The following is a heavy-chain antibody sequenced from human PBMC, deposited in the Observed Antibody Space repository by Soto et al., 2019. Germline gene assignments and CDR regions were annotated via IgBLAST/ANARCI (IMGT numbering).Heavy chain of an antibody. CDR2: INPNSGGT. V-gene: IGHV1-2*04. J-gene: IGHJ4*02. CDR3: ARSSSVPAFDY. CDR1: GYTFTGYY. D-gene: IGHD6-6*01. Sequence: ASVKVSCKASGYTFTGYYMHWVRQAPGQGLEWMGWINPNSGGTNCAQKFQGWVTMTRDTSISTAYMELSRLRSDDTAVYYCARSSSVPAFDYWGQGTLVTVSS.